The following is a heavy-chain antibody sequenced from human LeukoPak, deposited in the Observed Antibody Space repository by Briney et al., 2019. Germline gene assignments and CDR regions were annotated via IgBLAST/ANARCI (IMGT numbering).Heavy chain of an antibody. CDR2: ISSSSSYI. CDR3: AKSEYSSSWYNNFDY. V-gene: IGHV3-21*04. CDR1: GFTFSSYS. Sequence: GGSLRLSCAASGFTFSSYSMNWVRQAPGKGLEWVSSISSSSSYIYYADSVKGRFTISRDNSKNSLYLQMNSLRTEDTGLYYCAKSEYSSSWYNNFDYWGQGTLVTVSS. D-gene: IGHD6-13*01. J-gene: IGHJ4*02.